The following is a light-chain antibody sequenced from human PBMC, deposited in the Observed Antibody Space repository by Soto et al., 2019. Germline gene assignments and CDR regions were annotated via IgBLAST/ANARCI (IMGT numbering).Light chain of an antibody. V-gene: IGLV2-14*03. CDR2: DVS. CDR3: SSYTSKDTLV. CDR1: SSDVGGYDH. Sequence: QSVLTQPASVSGSPGQSITISCTGTSSDVGGYDHVSWYQQHPGKAPKLIIYDVSIRPSGVSNRFSGSKSSNTASLAVSGLQAEDEADYYCSSYTSKDTLVFGGGTKLTVL. J-gene: IGLJ3*02.